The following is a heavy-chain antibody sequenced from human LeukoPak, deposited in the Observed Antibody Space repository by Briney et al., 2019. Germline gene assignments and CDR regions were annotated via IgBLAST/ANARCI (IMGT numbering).Heavy chain of an antibody. D-gene: IGHD3-16*01. J-gene: IGHJ4*02. CDR1: GGSISSYY. V-gene: IGHV3-11*01. CDR3: ARYVLLMDY. CDR2: ISRDGNII. Sequence: LSLTCTVSGGSISSYYWSWVRQVPGKGLEWLAYISRDGNIIVYADSVKGRFIISRDNAKQSVYLEMTSLRPEDTAVYYCARYVLLMDYWGQGTLVTVSS.